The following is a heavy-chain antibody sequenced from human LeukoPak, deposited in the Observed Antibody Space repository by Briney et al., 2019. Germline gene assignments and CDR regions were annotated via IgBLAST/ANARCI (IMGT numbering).Heavy chain of an antibody. J-gene: IGHJ5*02. V-gene: IGHV4-59*01. CDR3: ARVRFGWFDP. D-gene: IGHD3-16*01. Sequence: KSSETLSLTCTVSGGSISSYYWSWIRQPPGKGLGWIGYIYYSGSTNYNPSLKSRVTISVDTSKNQFSLKLSSVTAADTAAYYCARVRFGWFDPWGQGTLVTVSS. CDR1: GGSISSYY. CDR2: IYYSGST.